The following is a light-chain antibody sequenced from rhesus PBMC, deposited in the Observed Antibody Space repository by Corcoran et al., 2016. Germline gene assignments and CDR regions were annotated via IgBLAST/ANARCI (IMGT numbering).Light chain of an antibody. Sequence: DIQMTQSPSSLSSSVGDRVTITCRASQDISNYLNWYQQKPGQAPKLLNYFTCRLESGVPSRFSGSGSGTEFTLTISGHQPEDFATYYCQQYNTIPMYTFGQGTKVEIK. CDR3: QQYNTIPMYT. CDR2: FTC. V-gene: IGKV1-32*01. J-gene: IGKJ2*01. CDR1: QDISNY.